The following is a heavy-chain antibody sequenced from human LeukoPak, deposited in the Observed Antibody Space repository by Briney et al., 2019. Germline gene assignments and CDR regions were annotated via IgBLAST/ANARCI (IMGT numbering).Heavy chain of an antibody. J-gene: IGHJ6*02. Sequence: PGRSLRLSCAASGFTFSSYGMHWVRQAPGKGLEWVAVISYDGSNKYYADSVKGRFTISRDNSKNTLYLQMNSLRAEDTAVYYCARGELLSNYYYYYGMDVWGQGTTVTVSS. CDR3: ARGELLSNYYYYYGMDV. V-gene: IGHV3-30*03. CDR1: GFTFSSYG. CDR2: ISYDGSNK. D-gene: IGHD1-26*01.